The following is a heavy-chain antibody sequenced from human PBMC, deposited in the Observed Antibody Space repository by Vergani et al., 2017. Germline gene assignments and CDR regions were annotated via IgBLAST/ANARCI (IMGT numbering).Heavy chain of an antibody. CDR2: IYHSGST. D-gene: IGHD2-15*01. CDR1: GGSFSGYY. Sequence: QVQLQQWGAGLLKPSETLSLTCAVYGGSFSGYYWSWIRQPPGKGLEWIGSIYHSGSTYYNPSLKSRVTISVDTSKNQFSLKLSSVTAADTAVYYCARDTTEGYCSGGSCYPWGDFDYWGQGTLVTVSS. V-gene: IGHV4-34*01. J-gene: IGHJ4*02. CDR3: ARDTTEGYCSGGSCYPWGDFDY.